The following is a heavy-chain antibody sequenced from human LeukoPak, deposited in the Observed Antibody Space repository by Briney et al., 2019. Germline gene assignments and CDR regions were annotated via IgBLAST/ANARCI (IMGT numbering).Heavy chain of an antibody. CDR2: IIPIFGTA. CDR1: GGTFSSYA. V-gene: IGHV1-69*13. Sequence: GASVKVSCKASGGTFSSYAISWVQQAPGQGLEWMGGIIPIFGTANYAQKFQGRVTITADESTSTAYMELSSLRSEDTAVYYCARSDDSSGYYSFYYYYYGMDVWGQGTTVTVSS. D-gene: IGHD3-22*01. J-gene: IGHJ6*02. CDR3: ARSDDSSGYYSFYYYYYGMDV.